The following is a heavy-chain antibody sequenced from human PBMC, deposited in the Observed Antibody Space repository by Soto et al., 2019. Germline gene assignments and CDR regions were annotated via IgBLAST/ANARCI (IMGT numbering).Heavy chain of an antibody. CDR2: ISAYNGNT. CDR3: ARVSPSSRAAEP. CDR1: GYTFTSYG. J-gene: IGHJ4*02. D-gene: IGHD6-13*01. Sequence: QVQLVQSGAEVKKPGASVRVSCKTSGYTFTSYGISWVRQAPGQGLEWMGWISAYNGNTNYAQSLQGRVTMTTDTSTTTAYMELRSLKSDDSAVYYCARVSPSSRAAEPWGQGTLVTVS. V-gene: IGHV1-18*01.